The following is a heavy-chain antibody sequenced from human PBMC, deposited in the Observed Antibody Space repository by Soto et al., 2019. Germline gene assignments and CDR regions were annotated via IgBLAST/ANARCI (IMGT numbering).Heavy chain of an antibody. CDR2: INPNSGDT. D-gene: IGHD3-3*01. J-gene: IGHJ6*01. CDR1: GYTFTGYY. CDR3: ERDNSITIFGLVHTSGMGV. Sequence: ASVNVSFKAAGYTFTGYYMHWVRQAPGQWLEFMGWINPNSGDTNYAQKFQGRVTMTRVTSISTAYMELSRLRSDDTAVYYCERDNSITIFGLVHTSGMGVWGQGTTVNVSS. V-gene: IGHV1-2*02.